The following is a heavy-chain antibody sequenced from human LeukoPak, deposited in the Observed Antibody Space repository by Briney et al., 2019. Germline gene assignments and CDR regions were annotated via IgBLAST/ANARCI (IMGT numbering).Heavy chain of an antibody. J-gene: IGHJ5*02. CDR3: AHTVNSSSWSPQYHRFDP. Sequence: SGPTLVKPTQTLTLTYSFSGFSFTTAGVGVGWLRQPPVKTLQWLAHIYWADDKRYTPSLKSRLTITKETSKNEVGLKMNNMEPLDTGTYYCAHTVNSSSWSPQYHRFDPWGRGILVTVSS. D-gene: IGHD6-13*01. CDR2: IYWADDK. V-gene: IGHV2-5*02. CDR1: GFSFTTAGVG.